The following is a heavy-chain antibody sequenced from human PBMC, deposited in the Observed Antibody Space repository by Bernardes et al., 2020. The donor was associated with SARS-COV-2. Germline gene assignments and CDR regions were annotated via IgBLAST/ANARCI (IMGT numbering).Heavy chain of an antibody. CDR3: ARQRYFDNYYYYGMDV. Sequence: GESLKISCKGSGYSFTSYWIGWVRQMPGKGLAWMGIIYPGDSDTRYSPSFQGQVTISADKSISTAYLQWSSLKASDTAMYYCARQRYFDNYYYYGMDVWGQGTTVTVSS. CDR1: GYSFTSYW. CDR2: IYPGDSDT. D-gene: IGHD3-9*01. J-gene: IGHJ6*02. V-gene: IGHV5-51*01.